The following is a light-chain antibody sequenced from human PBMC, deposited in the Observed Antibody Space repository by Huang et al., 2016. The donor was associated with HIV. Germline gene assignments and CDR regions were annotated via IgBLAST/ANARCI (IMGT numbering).Light chain of an antibody. J-gene: IGKJ1*01. CDR2: GAS. CDR1: QGITNNY. CDR3: HQYGSAPQT. Sequence: EIVLTQSPGTLSLSPGERATLSCRASQGITNNYLAWYQQKPGLAPRLLIYGASFRATGGPDRFSGSGSGTDFTLTISRLEPEDFAVYFCHQYGSAPQTFGRGTKVDIK. V-gene: IGKV3-20*01.